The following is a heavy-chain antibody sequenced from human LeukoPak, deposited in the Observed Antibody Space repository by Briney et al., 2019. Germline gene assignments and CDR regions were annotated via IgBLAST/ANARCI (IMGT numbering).Heavy chain of an antibody. CDR1: GGSISSSTYY. J-gene: IGHJ4*02. Sequence: SETLSPTCTVSGGSISSSTYYWGWIRQPPGKGPECIGSIYYSGSTYYNPSLKSRVTISVDTSKNQFSLKLSSVTAADTAVYYCARVPNVLVWFGEFNWGQGTLVTVS. CDR2: IYYSGST. D-gene: IGHD3-10*01. V-gene: IGHV4-39*01. CDR3: ARVPNVLVWFGEFN.